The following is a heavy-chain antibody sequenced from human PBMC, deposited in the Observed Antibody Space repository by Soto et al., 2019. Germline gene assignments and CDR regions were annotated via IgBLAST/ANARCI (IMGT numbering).Heavy chain of an antibody. CDR1: GDTFNKYT. Sequence: QVQLVQSGAEVKEPGSSVKVSCKVSGDTFNKYTINWVRQAPGQGLEWMAGIIPIYGTANYALKFHGRIKVTADEPTATAYMELNSLTSEDTPIYYCARNGHVYNDWYFDLWGRGTLITVSS. J-gene: IGHJ2*01. V-gene: IGHV1-69*01. CDR3: ARNGHVYNDWYFDL. D-gene: IGHD1-1*01. CDR2: IIPIYGTA.